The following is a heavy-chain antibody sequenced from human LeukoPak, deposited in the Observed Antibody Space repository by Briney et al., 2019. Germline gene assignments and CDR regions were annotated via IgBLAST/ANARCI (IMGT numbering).Heavy chain of an antibody. CDR1: GYSISSGYY. D-gene: IGHD3-22*01. CDR3: ARASETYYFDSSGYYAFDY. V-gene: IGHV4-38-2*02. Sequence: PSETLSLTCTVSGYSISSGYYWGWIRQPPGKGLEWTGSIYHSGSTYYNPSLKSRVTISVDTSKNQFSLKLSSVTAADTAVYYCARASETYYFDSSGYYAFDYWGQGTLVTVSS. CDR2: IYHSGST. J-gene: IGHJ4*02.